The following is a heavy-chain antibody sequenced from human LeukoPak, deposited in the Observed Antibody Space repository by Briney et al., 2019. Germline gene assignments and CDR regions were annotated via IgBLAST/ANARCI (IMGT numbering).Heavy chain of an antibody. CDR2: IDTTSYT. CDR1: GFIFSSYG. V-gene: IGHV3-21*01. J-gene: IGHJ4*02. CDR3: ATEGRGVRFDS. D-gene: IGHD3-10*01. Sequence: GGSLRLSCAASGFIFSSYGMNWVRQAPGKGLEWVASIDTTSYTYHADSVKGRFTISRDNAKMSLFLQMNSLRPEDTAVYFCATEGRGVRFDSWGQGTLVTVSS.